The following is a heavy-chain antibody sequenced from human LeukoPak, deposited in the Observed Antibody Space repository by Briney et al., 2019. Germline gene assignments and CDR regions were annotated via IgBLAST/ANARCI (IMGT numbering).Heavy chain of an antibody. CDR1: GFTFDDYG. CDR3: ARAKYYYDSSGYCD. CDR2: INWNGGST. V-gene: IGHV3-20*04. D-gene: IGHD3-22*01. J-gene: IGHJ4*02. Sequence: GGSLRLSCAASGFTFDDYGMSWVRQAPGKGLEWVSGINWNGGSTGYADSVKGRFTISRDNTKNSLYLQMNSLRAEDTALYYCARAKYYYDSSGYCDWGQGTLVTVSS.